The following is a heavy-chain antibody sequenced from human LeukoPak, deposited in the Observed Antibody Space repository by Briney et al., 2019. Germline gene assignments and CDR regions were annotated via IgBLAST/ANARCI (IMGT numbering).Heavy chain of an antibody. CDR3: ARVSDSSSWYYFDY. CDR2: IYYIGSP. J-gene: IGHJ4*02. D-gene: IGHD6-13*01. CDR1: GGSISSGGCY. Sequence: PSQTLSLTCTVSGGSISSGGCYWSWIRQHPGKGLEWIGYIYYIGSPYYNPSLKSRVTISVDTSKNQFSLKLTSVTAADTAVYYCARVSDSSSWYYFDYWGQGTLVTVSS. V-gene: IGHV4-31*03.